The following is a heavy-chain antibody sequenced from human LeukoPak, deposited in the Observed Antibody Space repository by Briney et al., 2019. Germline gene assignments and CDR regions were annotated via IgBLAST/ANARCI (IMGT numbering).Heavy chain of an antibody. CDR3: AKQDYDSSGYYGSSYAFDI. J-gene: IGHJ3*02. Sequence: PGGSPRLSCAASGFTFSSYAMSWVRQAPGKGLEWVSAISGSGGSTYYADSVKGRFTISRDNSKNTLYLQMNSLRAEDTAVYYCAKQDYDSSGYYGSSYAFDIWGQGTMVTVSS. CDR2: ISGSGGST. D-gene: IGHD3-22*01. V-gene: IGHV3-23*01. CDR1: GFTFSSYA.